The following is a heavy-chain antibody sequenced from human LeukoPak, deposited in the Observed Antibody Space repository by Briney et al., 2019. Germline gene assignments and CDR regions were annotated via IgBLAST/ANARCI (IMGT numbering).Heavy chain of an antibody. V-gene: IGHV3-7*01. CDR2: IKQDGSGK. CDR3: ARVKGGSCLFY. D-gene: IGHD2-15*01. CDR1: GFTFSSYW. J-gene: IGHJ4*02. Sequence: GGSLTLSCAASGFTFSSYWMSWVRQAPGKGLEWVANIKQDGSGKYYVDSVKGRFTISRDNAKNSLYLQMNSLRAEDTAVYYCARVKGGSCLFYWGQGTLVTVSS.